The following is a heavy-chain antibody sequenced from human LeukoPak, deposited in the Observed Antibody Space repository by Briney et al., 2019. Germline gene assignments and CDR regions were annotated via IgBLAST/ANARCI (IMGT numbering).Heavy chain of an antibody. CDR3: ATGYSGSYYSDY. CDR1: GYTLTELS. Sequence: ASVKVSCKVSGYTLTELSMHWVRQAPGKGLEWMGGFDPEDGETIYAQKFQGRVTMTEDTSTDTAYMELSSLRSEDTAVYYCATGYSGSYYSDYWGQGILVTVSS. J-gene: IGHJ4*02. D-gene: IGHD1-26*01. CDR2: FDPEDGET. V-gene: IGHV1-24*01.